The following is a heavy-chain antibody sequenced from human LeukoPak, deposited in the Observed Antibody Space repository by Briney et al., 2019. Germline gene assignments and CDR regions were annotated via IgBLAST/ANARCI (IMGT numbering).Heavy chain of an antibody. D-gene: IGHD1-14*01. CDR1: GGSISSYY. Sequence: SETLSLTCTVSGGSISSYYWSWIRQPPGKGLEWIGYIYYSGSTNYNPSLKSRVTISVDTSKNQFSLKLSSVTAADTAVYYCARQPDYPRKTRAFDIWGQGTMVTVSS. CDR3: ARQPDYPRKTRAFDI. CDR2: IYYSGST. J-gene: IGHJ3*02. V-gene: IGHV4-59*08.